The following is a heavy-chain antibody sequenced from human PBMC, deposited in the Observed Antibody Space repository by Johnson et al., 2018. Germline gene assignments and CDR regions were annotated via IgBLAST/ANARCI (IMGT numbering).Heavy chain of an antibody. V-gene: IGHV3-30*18. D-gene: IGHD3-10*01. CDR3: AKDRGDLVSTYDY. Sequence: QVQLVESGGGVVQPGRSLRLSCAASGFNFRNYGMHWVRQAPGKGLEWVAIISYDGSKKFYADCLKGRFTISRDNSGNTLYLQMDSLRAEDTAVYFCAKDRGDLVSTYDYWGQGTLVTVSS. J-gene: IGHJ4*02. CDR1: GFNFRNYG. CDR2: ISYDGSKK.